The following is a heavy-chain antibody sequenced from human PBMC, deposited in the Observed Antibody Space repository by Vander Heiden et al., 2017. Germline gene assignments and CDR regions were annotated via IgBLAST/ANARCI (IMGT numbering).Heavy chain of an antibody. CDR2: IYYRGSA. Sequence: QVQLQESGPGLVKPSETLSLICRVSGGSISSYYWDWIRQRPGKALEWIGYIYYRGSANYNPSLKSRVTMSVDTSNNQFSLQLTSVTAADTAVYYCARDGYDGSYNYFDYWGQGTLVTVSS. J-gene: IGHJ4*02. D-gene: IGHD3-10*01. V-gene: IGHV4-59*01. CDR1: GGSISSYY. CDR3: ARDGYDGSYNYFDY.